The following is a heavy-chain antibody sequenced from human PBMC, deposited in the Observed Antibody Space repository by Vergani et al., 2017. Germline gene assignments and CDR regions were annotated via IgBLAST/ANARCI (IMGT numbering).Heavy chain of an antibody. J-gene: IGHJ4*02. CDR2: ISSSSSYI. Sequence: EVQLVESGGGLVKPGGSLRLSCAASGFTFSSYSMNGVRQAPGKGLEWVSSISSSSSYIYYADSVKGRFTISRDNAKNSLYLQINSLRAEDTAVYYCAGMWRSSVVTYYWGQGTLVTVSS. V-gene: IGHV3-21*01. CDR3: AGMWRSSVVTYY. CDR1: GFTFSSYS. D-gene: IGHD6-19*01.